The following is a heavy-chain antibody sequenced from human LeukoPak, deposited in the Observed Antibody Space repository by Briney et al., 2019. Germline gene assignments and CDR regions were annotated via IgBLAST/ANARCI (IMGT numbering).Heavy chain of an antibody. Sequence: GGSLRLSCAASGFTFSSYGMHWVRQAPGKGLEWVAVIWYDGSNKYYADSVKGRFTISRDNSKNTLYLQMNSLRAEDMAVYYCARDGYCSSTSCAPGDYWGQGTLVTVSS. J-gene: IGHJ4*02. V-gene: IGHV3-33*01. D-gene: IGHD2-2*03. CDR2: IWYDGSNK. CDR1: GFTFSSYG. CDR3: ARDGYCSSTSCAPGDY.